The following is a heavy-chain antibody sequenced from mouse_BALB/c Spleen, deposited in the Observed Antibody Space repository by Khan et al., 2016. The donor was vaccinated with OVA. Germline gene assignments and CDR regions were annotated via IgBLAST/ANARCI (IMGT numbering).Heavy chain of an antibody. CDR1: GFSLTGYG. CDR3: AREIDYDYAYYYAMDY. J-gene: IGHJ4*01. D-gene: IGHD2-4*01. V-gene: IGHV2-6-7*01. Sequence: QVQLKESGPGLVAPSQSLSITCTVSGFSLTGYGVNWVRQPPGKGLEWLGMIWGDGSTDYNSALKSRLSISKDNSTSQVFLKMNSLHTDDTARYYCAREIDYDYAYYYAMDYWGQGTSVTVSS. CDR2: IWGDGST.